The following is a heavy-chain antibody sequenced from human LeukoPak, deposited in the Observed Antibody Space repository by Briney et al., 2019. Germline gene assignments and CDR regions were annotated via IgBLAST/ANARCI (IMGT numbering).Heavy chain of an antibody. CDR1: GYTFTGYY. J-gene: IGHJ4*02. D-gene: IGHD6-19*01. CDR3: AREPGIAVAGSF. Sequence: GASVKVSCKASGYTFTGYYMHWVRQAPGQGLEWMGWINPNSGGTNYAQKFQGRVTMTRDTSISTAYMELSRLRSDDAAVYYCAREPGIAVAGSFWGQGTLVTVSS. V-gene: IGHV1-2*02. CDR2: INPNSGGT.